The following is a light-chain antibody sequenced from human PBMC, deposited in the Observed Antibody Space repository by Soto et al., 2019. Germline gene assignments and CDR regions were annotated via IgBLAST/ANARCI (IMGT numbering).Light chain of an antibody. CDR1: QSISSW. V-gene: IGKV1-5*03. Sequence: DIQMTQSPSTLSASVGDRVTIPCRASQSISSWLAWYQQKPGKAPKLLIYKASSLDSGVASRLIGSGSGTEFTLTISSLQPDDVATHNCKRYNSDWTFRQGTKMEIK. J-gene: IGKJ1*01. CDR2: KAS. CDR3: KRYNSDWT.